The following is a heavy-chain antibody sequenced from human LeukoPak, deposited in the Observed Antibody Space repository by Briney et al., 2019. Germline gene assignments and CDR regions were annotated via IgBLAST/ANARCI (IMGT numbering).Heavy chain of an antibody. J-gene: IGHJ4*02. V-gene: IGHV3-23*01. D-gene: IGHD3-22*01. CDR2: IGGSGGST. CDR3: AANSSGYYDYY. Sequence: PGGSLRLSCAASGFTFSSYAMSWVRQAPGKGLEWVSAIGGSGGSTYYADSVKGRFTISRDNSKNTLYLQMNSLRAEDTAVYYCAANSSGYYDYYWGPGTLVTVSS. CDR1: GFTFSSYA.